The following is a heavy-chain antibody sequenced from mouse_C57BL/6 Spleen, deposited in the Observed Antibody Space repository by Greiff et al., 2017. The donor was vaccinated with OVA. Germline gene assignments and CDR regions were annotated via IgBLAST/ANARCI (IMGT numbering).Heavy chain of an antibody. V-gene: IGHV1-66*01. J-gene: IGHJ4*01. CDR1: GYSFTSYY. Sequence: QVQLQESGPELVKPGASVKISCKASGYSFTSYYIHWVKQRPGQGLEWIGWIYPGSGNTKYNEKFKGKATLTADTSSSTAYMQLSSLTSEDSAVYYCARYYGSRDAMDYWGQGTSVTVSS. D-gene: IGHD1-1*01. CDR3: ARYYGSRDAMDY. CDR2: IYPGSGNT.